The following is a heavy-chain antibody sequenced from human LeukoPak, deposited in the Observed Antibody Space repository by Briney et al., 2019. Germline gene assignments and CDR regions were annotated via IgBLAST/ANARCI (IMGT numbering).Heavy chain of an antibody. D-gene: IGHD2-21*02. Sequence: PGGSLRLSCAASGFTFSSYGMHWVRQAPGKGLEWVAVISYDGSNKYYADSVKGRFTISRDNSKNTLYLQMNSLRAEDTAVYYCANLVVTAIPDYYYGMDVWGQGTTVTVSS. V-gene: IGHV3-30*18. J-gene: IGHJ6*02. CDR2: ISYDGSNK. CDR1: GFTFSSYG. CDR3: ANLVVTAIPDYYYGMDV.